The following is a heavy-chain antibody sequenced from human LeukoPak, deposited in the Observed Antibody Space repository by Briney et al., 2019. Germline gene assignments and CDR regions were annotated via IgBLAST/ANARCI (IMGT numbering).Heavy chain of an antibody. D-gene: IGHD2-2*01. J-gene: IGHJ4*02. CDR2: INIDGGTT. CDR3: AKDGAIGYCSSTSCASFDY. CDR1: GFTFSSYW. V-gene: IGHV3-74*01. Sequence: PGGSLRLSCAASGFTFSSYWMHWVRQAPGKGLVWVSRINIDGGTTTYVDSVKGRFTISRDNSKNTLYLQMNSLRAEDTAVYYCAKDGAIGYCSSTSCASFDYWGQGTLVTVSS.